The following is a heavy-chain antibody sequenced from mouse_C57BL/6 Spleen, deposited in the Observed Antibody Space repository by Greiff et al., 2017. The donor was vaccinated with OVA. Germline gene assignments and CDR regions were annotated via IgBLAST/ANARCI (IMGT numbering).Heavy chain of an antibody. CDR1: GYTFTSYG. Sequence: LVESGAELARPGASVKLSCKASGYTFTSYGISWVKQRTGQGLEWIGEIYPRSGNTYYNEKFKGKATLTADKSSSTAYMELRSLTSEDSAVYFCASYGSSPYYAMDYWGQGTSVTVSS. D-gene: IGHD1-1*01. J-gene: IGHJ4*01. V-gene: IGHV1-81*01. CDR3: ASYGSSPYYAMDY. CDR2: IYPRSGNT.